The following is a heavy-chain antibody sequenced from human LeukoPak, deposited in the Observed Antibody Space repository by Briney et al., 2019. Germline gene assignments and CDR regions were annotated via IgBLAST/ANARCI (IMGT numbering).Heavy chain of an antibody. CDR2: IYYSGST. CDR1: GGSISSGDYY. J-gene: IGHJ4*02. V-gene: IGHV4-30-4*01. Sequence: SQTPSLTCTVSGGSISSGDYYWSWIRQPPGKGLEWIGYIYYSGSTYYNPSLKSRVTISVDTSKNQFSLKLSSVTAADTAVYYCARSVKMELHYFDYWGQGTLVTVSS. CDR3: ARSVKMELHYFDY. D-gene: IGHD1-7*01.